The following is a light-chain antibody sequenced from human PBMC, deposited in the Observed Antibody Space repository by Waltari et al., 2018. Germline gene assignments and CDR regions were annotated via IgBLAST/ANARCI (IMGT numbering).Light chain of an antibody. Sequence: DIQMTQFPSTLYASVGDRLTITCRASQSINSWLAWYQQKPGKAPKLLIYKASSLESGVPSRFSGSGSGTEFTLTISSLQPDDFATYYCQQYNSNSWTFGQGTKVEIK. V-gene: IGKV1-5*03. CDR1: QSINSW. CDR3: QQYNSNSWT. CDR2: KAS. J-gene: IGKJ1*01.